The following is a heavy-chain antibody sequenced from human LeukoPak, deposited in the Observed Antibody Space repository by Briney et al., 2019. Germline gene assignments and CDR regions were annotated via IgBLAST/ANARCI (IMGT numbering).Heavy chain of an antibody. J-gene: IGHJ4*02. CDR2: ITGSGGST. CDR3: AKARLVITTSAFDY. CDR1: GFTFSNYA. V-gene: IGHV3-23*01. D-gene: IGHD3-22*01. Sequence: PGVSLRLSCAAAGFTFSNYAMSWVRQAPGKGLEWVSTITGSGGSTYYADSVKGRFTISRDNSKNTLYLQINSLRAEDTAVYYCAKARLVITTSAFDYWGQGTLVTVSS.